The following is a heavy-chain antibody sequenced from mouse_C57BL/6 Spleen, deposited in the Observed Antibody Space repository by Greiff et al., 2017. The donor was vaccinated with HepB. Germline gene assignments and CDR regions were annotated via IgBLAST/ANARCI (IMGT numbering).Heavy chain of an antibody. CDR1: GYTFTDYN. V-gene: IGHV1-22*01. D-gene: IGHD1-1*01. CDR3: ARGITTVEYYFDY. CDR2: INPNNGGT. J-gene: IGHJ2*01. Sequence: EVKLMESGPELVKPGASVKMSCKASGYTFTDYNMHWVKQSHGKSLEWIGYINPNNGGTSYNQKFKGKATLTVNKSSSTAYMELRSLTSEDSAVYYCARGITTVEYYFDYWGQGTTLTVSS.